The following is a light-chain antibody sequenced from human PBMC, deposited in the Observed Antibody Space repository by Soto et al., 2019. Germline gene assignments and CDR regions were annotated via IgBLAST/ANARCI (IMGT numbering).Light chain of an antibody. CDR1: QGISNF. CDR3: QKYNSSPRA. V-gene: IGKV1-27*01. CDR2: DAS. Sequence: DIQMTQSPSSLSASVGDRVTITCRASQGISNFLAWYQQKPGKVPKLLIYDASTLQSGVPSRFSGSGSGTDFTLHISSLQPEDVATYYCQKYNSSPRAFGQGTKVEIK. J-gene: IGKJ1*01.